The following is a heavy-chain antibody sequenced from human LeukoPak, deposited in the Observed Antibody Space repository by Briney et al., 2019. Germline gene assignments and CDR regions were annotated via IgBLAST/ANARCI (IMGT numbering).Heavy chain of an antibody. V-gene: IGHV1-18*01. Sequence: ASVKVSCKASGYTFTSYGISWVRQAPGQGLEWMGWISAYNGNTNYAQKLQGRVTMTTDTSTSTAYMELRSLRSDDTAVYYCASPGGYCSSTSCYGLYYYWGQGTLVTVSS. CDR1: GYTFTSYG. CDR3: ASPGGYCSSTSCYGLYYY. J-gene: IGHJ4*02. CDR2: ISAYNGNT. D-gene: IGHD2-2*03.